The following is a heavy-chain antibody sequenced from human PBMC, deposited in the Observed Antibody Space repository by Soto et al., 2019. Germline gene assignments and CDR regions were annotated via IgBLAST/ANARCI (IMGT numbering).Heavy chain of an antibody. CDR3: ARGGAGYPYGMDV. Sequence: SLTCTVSGGSISSYYWSWIRQPPGKGLEWIGYIYYSGSTNYNPSLKSRVTISVDTSKNQLSLKLSSVTAADTAVYYCARGGAGYPYGMDVWGQGTTVTVSS. CDR2: IYYSGST. D-gene: IGHD5-18*01. V-gene: IGHV4-59*01. J-gene: IGHJ6*02. CDR1: GGSISSYY.